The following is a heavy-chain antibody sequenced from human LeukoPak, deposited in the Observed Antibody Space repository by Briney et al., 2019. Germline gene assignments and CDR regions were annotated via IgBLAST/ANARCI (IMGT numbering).Heavy chain of an antibody. Sequence: KPSETLSLICTVSGDSFSNYYWSWIRQPPGRGLEWIGYIHHSGSSDHNPSLKGRVTMSPDTSKNQFSLKLSSVTAADTAVYYCARHLDYDSSGDAFDIWGQGTRVTVSS. D-gene: IGHD3-22*01. CDR3: ARHLDYDSSGDAFDI. J-gene: IGHJ3*02. CDR1: GDSFSNYY. V-gene: IGHV4-59*08. CDR2: IHHSGSS.